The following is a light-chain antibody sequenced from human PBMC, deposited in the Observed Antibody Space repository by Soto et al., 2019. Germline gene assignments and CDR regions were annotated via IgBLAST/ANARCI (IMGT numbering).Light chain of an antibody. J-gene: IGKJ1*01. Sequence: DIQMTQSPSSLSSSVEDRVIITCRASQSISNHLNWYQQKPGKAPKLLIFAASSLQSGVPSRFSGSRSGPDFTLTISSLQPEDFATYYRQQSYSSPPTFGQGTKVYI. CDR1: QSISNH. CDR2: AAS. V-gene: IGKV1-39*01. CDR3: QQSYSSPPT.